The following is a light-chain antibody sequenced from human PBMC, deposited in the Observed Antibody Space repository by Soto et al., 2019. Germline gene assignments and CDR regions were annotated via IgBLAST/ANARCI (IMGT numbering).Light chain of an antibody. CDR3: QQYNSYPLT. V-gene: IGKV1-5*03. J-gene: IGKJ4*01. Sequence: DIQLTQSPSTLSASVGDRVTVTCRASQSISSWLAWYQQKLGKAPKLLIHKASSLESGVPSRFSGSGSGTEFTLTINSLQPGDFATYYCQQYNSYPLTFGGGTNVEIK. CDR1: QSISSW. CDR2: KAS.